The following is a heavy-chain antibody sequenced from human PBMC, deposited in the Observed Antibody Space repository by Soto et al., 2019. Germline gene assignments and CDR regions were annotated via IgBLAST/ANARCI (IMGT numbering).Heavy chain of an antibody. CDR1: GFTFSSYG. CDR3: AKDVGWLQFPDY. CDR2: ISYDGSNK. V-gene: IGHV3-30*18. Sequence: GGSLRLSCAASGFTFSSYGMHWVRQAPGKGLEWVAVISYDGSNKYYADSVEGRFTISRDNSKNTLYLQMNSLRAEDTAVYYCAKDVGWLQFPDYWGQGTLVSVTS. J-gene: IGHJ4*02. D-gene: IGHD5-12*01.